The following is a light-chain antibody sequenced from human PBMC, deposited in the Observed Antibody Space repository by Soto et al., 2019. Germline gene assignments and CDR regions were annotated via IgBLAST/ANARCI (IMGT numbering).Light chain of an antibody. J-gene: IGKJ1*01. Sequence: EMVLTQSPGTLSLSPGERATRSCRASQSVSTSSLAWYRQKPGQAPRLLIYGAFNRATGIPDRFSGGGSGTDFTLTITRLEPEDFAVYYCQYYGNSPLTFGQGTKVDI. CDR3: QYYGNSPLT. CDR1: QSVSTSS. V-gene: IGKV3-20*01. CDR2: GAF.